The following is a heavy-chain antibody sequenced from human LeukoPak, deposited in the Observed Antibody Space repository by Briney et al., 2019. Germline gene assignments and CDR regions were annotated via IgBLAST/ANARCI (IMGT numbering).Heavy chain of an antibody. Sequence: GGSLRLSCAASGFTFSSYEMNWVRQAPGKGLEWVSYISSSGGTIYYADFVKGRFTISRDNAKNSLYLQMNSLRAEDTAVYYCARDPVVYCSSTSCYGTFDYYYGMDVWGQGTTVTVSS. D-gene: IGHD2-2*01. V-gene: IGHV3-48*03. CDR2: ISSSGGTI. CDR3: ARDPVVYCSSTSCYGTFDYYYGMDV. CDR1: GFTFSSYE. J-gene: IGHJ6*02.